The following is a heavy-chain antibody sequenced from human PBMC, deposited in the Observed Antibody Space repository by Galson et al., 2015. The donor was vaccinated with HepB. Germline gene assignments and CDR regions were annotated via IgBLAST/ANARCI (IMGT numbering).Heavy chain of an antibody. J-gene: IGHJ6*02. Sequence: SVKVSCKASGYTFTSYYMHWVRQAPGQGLEWMGIINPSGGSTSYAQKFQGRVTMTRDTSTSTVYMELSSLRSEDTAVYYCAREYRGSVPHYYGMDVWGQGTTVTVSS. CDR1: GYTFTSYY. CDR2: INPSGGST. V-gene: IGHV1-46*01. CDR3: AREYRGSVPHYYGMDV. D-gene: IGHD2-21*01.